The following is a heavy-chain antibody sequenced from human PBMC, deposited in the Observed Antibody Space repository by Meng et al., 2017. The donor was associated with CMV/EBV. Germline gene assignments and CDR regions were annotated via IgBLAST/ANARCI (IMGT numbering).Heavy chain of an antibody. D-gene: IGHD3-10*01. Sequence: ASVKVSCKASGYTFTGYYMHWVRQAPGQGLEWMGWINPNSGGTNYAQKFQGRVTMTRDTSISTAYMELSRLRSDDTAVYYWARDFANEGVYYYDYYYGMDVWGQGTTVTVSS. J-gene: IGHJ6*02. CDR2: INPNSGGT. V-gene: IGHV1-2*02. CDR3: ARDFANEGVYYYDYYYGMDV. CDR1: GYTFTGYY.